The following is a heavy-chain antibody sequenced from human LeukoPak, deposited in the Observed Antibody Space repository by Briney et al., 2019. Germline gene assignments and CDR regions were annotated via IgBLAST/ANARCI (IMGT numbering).Heavy chain of an antibody. V-gene: IGHV3-64*01. J-gene: IGHJ4*02. CDR3: ARETSGSYSSFDY. Sequence: GGSLRLSCAASGFTFSSYAMHWVRQAPGKGLEYVSAISSNGGSTYYANSVKGRFTISRDNSKNTLYLLMGSLRAEDMAVYYCARETSGSYSSFDYWGQGTLVTVSS. CDR2: ISSNGGST. D-gene: IGHD1-26*01. CDR1: GFTFSSYA.